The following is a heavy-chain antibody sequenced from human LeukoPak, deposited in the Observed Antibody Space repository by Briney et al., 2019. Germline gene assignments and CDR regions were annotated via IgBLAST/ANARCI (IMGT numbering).Heavy chain of an antibody. V-gene: IGHV3-23*01. D-gene: IGHD6-13*01. CDR1: GFTFSSYA. CDR3: ASSWGSSWYLDY. CDR2: FSGSGGTT. J-gene: IGHJ4*02. Sequence: GGCLRLSCAASGFTFSSYAMNWVRQAPGRGLEWVSGFSGSGGTTYYADSVKGRFTISRDNSKNTLYLQMNSLRAEDTALYYCASSWGSSWYLDYWGQGTLVTVSS.